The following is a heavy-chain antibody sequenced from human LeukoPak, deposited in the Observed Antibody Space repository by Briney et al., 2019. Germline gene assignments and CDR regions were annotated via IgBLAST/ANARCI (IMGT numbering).Heavy chain of an antibody. CDR2: ISSNGGST. D-gene: IGHD5-18*01. Sequence: GGSLRLSCAASGFTFSSYAMSWVCQAPGKGLEWVSVISSNGGSTYYADSVRGRFTVSRDNSKNTLFLQMNSLRAEDTAVYYCAKDLRGYNYGQLDYWGQGTLVTVSS. V-gene: IGHV3-23*01. CDR1: GFTFSSYA. J-gene: IGHJ4*02. CDR3: AKDLRGYNYGQLDY.